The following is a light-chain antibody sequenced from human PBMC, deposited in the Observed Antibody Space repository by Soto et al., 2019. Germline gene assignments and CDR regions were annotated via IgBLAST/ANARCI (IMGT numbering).Light chain of an antibody. V-gene: IGKV3-20*01. J-gene: IGKJ1*01. CDR3: QQYGTSPWT. Sequence: EIVLTQSPGTLSLSPGERATLSCRASQSVSSSYLAWYQQKPGQAPRLLIYIASTRAPGVPDRFSGSGSGTDFTLTNSRLEPEDFAMYYCQQYGTSPWTFGQGTKVEIK. CDR1: QSVSSSY. CDR2: IAS.